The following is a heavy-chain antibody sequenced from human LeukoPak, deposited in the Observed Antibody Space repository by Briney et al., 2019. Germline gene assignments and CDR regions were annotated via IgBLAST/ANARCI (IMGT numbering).Heavy chain of an antibody. CDR3: ARDRVTIFGVVIPDKHAFDI. J-gene: IGHJ3*02. CDR2: ISSSSSTI. V-gene: IGHV3-48*01. CDR1: GFTFSSYS. D-gene: IGHD3-3*01. Sequence: PGGSLRLSCAASGFTFSSYSMNWVRQAPGKGLEWVSYISSSSSTIYYADSVKGRFTISRDNAKNSLYLQMNSLRAEDTAVYYCARDRVTIFGVVIPDKHAFDIWGQGTMVTVSS.